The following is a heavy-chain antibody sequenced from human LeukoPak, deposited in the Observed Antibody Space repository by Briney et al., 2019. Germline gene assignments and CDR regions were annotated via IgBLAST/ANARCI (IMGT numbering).Heavy chain of an antibody. D-gene: IGHD6-13*01. V-gene: IGHV3-30*02. J-gene: IGHJ4*02. CDR2: IRHDGSDE. CDR3: ANSGYSSSWSPQV. CDR1: GFAFSLYG. Sequence: TGGSLRLSCSASGFAFSLYGMHWVRQAPGKGLEWVAFIRHDGSDEYHTDSVKGRFTISRDNSKNTLYLQMNSLRAEDTAVYYCANSGYSSSWSPQVWGQGTLVTVSS.